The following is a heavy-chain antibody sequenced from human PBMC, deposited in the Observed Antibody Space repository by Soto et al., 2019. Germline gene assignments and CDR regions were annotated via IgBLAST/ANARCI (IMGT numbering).Heavy chain of an antibody. Sequence: PAGSLRLSCAASGFTFSSYGMHWVRQAPGKGLEWVAVISYDGSNKYYADSVKGRFTISRDNSKNTLYLQMNSLRAEDTAVYYCAKEVGYCRSTSCRDYYFYYGMEVWGQGTSVTVSS. CDR2: ISYDGSNK. CDR3: AKEVGYCRSTSCRDYYFYYGMEV. J-gene: IGHJ6*02. V-gene: IGHV3-30*18. CDR1: GFTFSSYG. D-gene: IGHD2-2*01.